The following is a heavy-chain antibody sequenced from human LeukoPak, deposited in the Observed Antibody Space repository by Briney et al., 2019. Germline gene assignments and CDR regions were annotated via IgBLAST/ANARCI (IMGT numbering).Heavy chain of an antibody. Sequence: SETLSLTCAVHGGSFTYYYWIWIRQSPGKGLEWIGEINHSGNTNYNPSLKSRVSMSVDTSKRVFSLKLNSVTAADTAVYYCGRGRFWGFDIWGQGTMVTVSP. CDR1: GGSFTYYY. CDR3: GRGRFWGFDI. J-gene: IGHJ3*02. D-gene: IGHD3-16*01. CDR2: INHSGNT. V-gene: IGHV4-34*01.